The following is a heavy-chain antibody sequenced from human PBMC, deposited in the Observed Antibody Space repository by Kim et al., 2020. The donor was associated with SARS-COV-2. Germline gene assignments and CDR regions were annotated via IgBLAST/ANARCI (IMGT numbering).Heavy chain of an antibody. CDR2: IKSKTDGGTT. J-gene: IGHJ6*02. D-gene: IGHD3-9*01. CDR3: TTVDPEKGYYYYYYGMDV. Sequence: GGSLRLSCAASGFTFSNAWMSWVRQAPGKGLEWVGRIKSKTDGGTTDYAAPVKGRFTISRDDSKNTLYLQMNSLKTEDTAVYYCTTVDPEKGYYYYYYGMDVWGQGTTVTVSS. V-gene: IGHV3-15*01. CDR1: GFTFSNAW.